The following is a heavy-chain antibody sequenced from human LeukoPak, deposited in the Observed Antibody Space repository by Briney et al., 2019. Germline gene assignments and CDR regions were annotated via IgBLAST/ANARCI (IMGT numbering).Heavy chain of an antibody. J-gene: IGHJ4*02. CDR1: AYAFTSYG. CDR2: ISAYNGNT. V-gene: IGHV1-18*01. CDR3: ARDQRLAVADPFDY. Sequence: ASVKVSCKASAYAFTSYGISWVRQAPGQGLEWMGWISAYNGNTNYAQKLQGRDTMTTDTSTSTAYMELRSLRSDDTAVYYCARDQRLAVADPFDYWGQGTLVTVSS. D-gene: IGHD6-19*01.